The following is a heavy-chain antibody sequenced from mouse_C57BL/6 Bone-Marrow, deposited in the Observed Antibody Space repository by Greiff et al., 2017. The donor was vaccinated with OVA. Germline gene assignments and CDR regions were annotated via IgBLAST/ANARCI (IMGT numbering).Heavy chain of an antibody. D-gene: IGHD2-5*01. CDR3: AREGGYSKSYAMDY. J-gene: IGHJ4*01. V-gene: IGHV1-18*01. CDR2: INPNNGGT. CDR1: GYTFTDYN. Sequence: EVKLQQSGPELVKPGASVKIPCKASGYTFTDYNMDWVKQSHGKSLEWIGDINPNNGGTIYNQKFKGKATLTVDKSSSTAYMELRSLTSEDTAVYYCAREGGYSKSYAMDYWGQGTSVTVSS.